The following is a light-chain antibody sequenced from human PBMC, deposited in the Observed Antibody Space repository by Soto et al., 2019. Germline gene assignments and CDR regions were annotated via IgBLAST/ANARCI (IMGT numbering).Light chain of an antibody. V-gene: IGKV3-20*01. CDR2: DAS. J-gene: IGKJ5*01. Sequence: EIVLTQSPATLSLSPGERANLSCMASQFIDRYLAWYRQIPGQAPRLLIYDASNRATGIPPRFSGSGSGTDFTLTISGLEPEDFAVYYCQHYGTSPITFGQGTRLEIK. CDR1: QFIDRY. CDR3: QHYGTSPIT.